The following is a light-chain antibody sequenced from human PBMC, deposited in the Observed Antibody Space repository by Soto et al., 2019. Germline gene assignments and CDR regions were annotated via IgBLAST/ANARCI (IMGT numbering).Light chain of an antibody. V-gene: IGKV1-33*01. CDR1: QDISNS. CDR2: DAS. Sequence: DIQMTQSPSPLSASVGDRVTITCQASQDISNSLNWYQQRPGKAPNLLIYDASNLETGVPSRFSGSGSGTHFTLTISSLQPEDIATYHCQQYNNLPLTFGGGTKVDIK. CDR3: QQYNNLPLT. J-gene: IGKJ4*01.